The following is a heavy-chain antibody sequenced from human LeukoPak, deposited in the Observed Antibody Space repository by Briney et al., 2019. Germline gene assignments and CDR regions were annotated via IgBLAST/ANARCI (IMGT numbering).Heavy chain of an antibody. CDR1: GYTFTGYY. D-gene: IGHD5-18*01. V-gene: IGHV1-2*02. Sequence: ASVKVSCKASGYTFTGYYMHWVRQAPGQGLEWVGWINPKNGGSNYAQKFQGRVTMTRDRSISTAYMELSRLTSDDTAVYYCASGGYSSGSDYWGQGTLVTVSS. CDR2: INPKNGGS. CDR3: ASGGYSSGSDY. J-gene: IGHJ4*02.